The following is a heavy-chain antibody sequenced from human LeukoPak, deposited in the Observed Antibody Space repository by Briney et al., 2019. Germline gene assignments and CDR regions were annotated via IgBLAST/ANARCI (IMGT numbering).Heavy chain of an antibody. CDR2: IYYSGST. D-gene: IGHD6-13*01. CDR3: ARLNREQLGGLDYYGMDV. J-gene: IGHJ6*02. Sequence: SETLSLTCTVSGGSISSYYWSWIRQPPGKGLEWIGYIYYSGSTNYNPSLKSRVTISVDTSKNQFSLKLSSVTAADTAVYYCARLNREQLGGLDYYGMDVWGQGTTVTVSS. CDR1: GGSISSYY. V-gene: IGHV4-59*08.